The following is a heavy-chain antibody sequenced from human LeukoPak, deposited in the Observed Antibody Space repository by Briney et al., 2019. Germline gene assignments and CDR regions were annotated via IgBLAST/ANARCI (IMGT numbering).Heavy chain of an antibody. V-gene: IGHV3-30*18. D-gene: IGHD3-10*01. Sequence: PGRSLRLSCAATGFSFSSFGMHWVRQAPGKGLEWVAVISFDGDNKYYAASVKGRFTISRDNSKNTLYLQMNSLRAEDTAVYYCAKDYSTLGNYFSRDWGQGTLVTVSS. J-gene: IGHJ1*01. CDR1: GFSFSSFG. CDR3: AKDYSTLGNYFSRD. CDR2: ISFDGDNK.